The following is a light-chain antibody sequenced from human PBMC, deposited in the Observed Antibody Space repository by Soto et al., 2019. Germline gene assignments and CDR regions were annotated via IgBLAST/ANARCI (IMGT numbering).Light chain of an antibody. CDR3: QQYVSSPPT. CDR2: CAS. Sequence: LTQSPYTLPLSHGDSPTLPCSVSQSVSCSYLDWYQQKPGQAPRLLIFCASSRANGIPARFSGSGSGTEFTLTISNLQTEDFAVYYCQQYVSSPPTFGQGTRLEIK. J-gene: IGKJ5*01. V-gene: IGKV3-20*01. CDR1: QSVSCSY.